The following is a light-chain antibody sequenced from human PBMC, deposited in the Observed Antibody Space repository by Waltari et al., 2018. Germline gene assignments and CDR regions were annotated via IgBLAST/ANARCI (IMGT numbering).Light chain of an antibody. CDR2: EVN. Sequence: QSALTQPPSASGSPGQSVTISCPGPRTDIHPYNYVSWYQQHPDKAPKLIIFEVNKRPSGVPDRFSGSKSGNTASLTVSGLQAEDEADYYCSSYTGSNILVFGGGTKLTVL. V-gene: IGLV2-8*01. CDR1: RTDIHPYNY. J-gene: IGLJ3*02. CDR3: SSYTGSNILV.